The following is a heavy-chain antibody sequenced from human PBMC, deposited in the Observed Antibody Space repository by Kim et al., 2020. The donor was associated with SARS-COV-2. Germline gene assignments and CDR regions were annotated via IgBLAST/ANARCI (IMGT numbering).Heavy chain of an antibody. J-gene: IGHJ6*02. CDR3: ARDRITMVRGVIVDYYGMDV. Sequence: GSLRLSCAASGFTFSSYAMHWVRQAPGKGLEWVAIISYDGSNKYYADSVKGRFTISRDNSKNTLYLQMNSLRAEDTAVYYCARDRITMVRGVIVDYYGMDVWGQGTTVTVSS. V-gene: IGHV3-30*04. CDR2: ISYDGSNK. D-gene: IGHD3-10*01. CDR1: GFTFSSYA.